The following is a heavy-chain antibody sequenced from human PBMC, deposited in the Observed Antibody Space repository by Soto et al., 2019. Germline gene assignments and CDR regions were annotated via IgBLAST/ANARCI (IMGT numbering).Heavy chain of an antibody. CDR3: AGGRGATFDY. D-gene: IGHD1-26*01. Sequence: SETLSLTCAVYGGSFSGYYWSWIRQPPGKGLEWIGYIYYSGSTNYNPSLKSRVTISVDTSRNQFSLKLSSVTAADTAVYYCAGGRGATFDYWGQGTLVTVSS. J-gene: IGHJ4*02. CDR2: IYYSGST. CDR1: GGSFSGYY. V-gene: IGHV4-59*01.